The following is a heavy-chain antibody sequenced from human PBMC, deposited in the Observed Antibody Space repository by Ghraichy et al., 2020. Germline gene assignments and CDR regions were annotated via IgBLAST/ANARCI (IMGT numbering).Heavy chain of an antibody. V-gene: IGHV4/OR15-8*02. CDR1: GGSVTRNNW. D-gene: IGHD3-16*01. Sequence: SETLSLTCDVSGGSVTRNNWWTWVRQAPGKGLEWIGEAHESGDTNYKASLKSRVTISIDRAKNFFSLKVTSLTAADTAVYYCARGGPKWRGTGGCGLDSWGPGSTVIVSS. CDR2: AHESGDT. CDR3: ARGGPKWRGTGGCGLDS. J-gene: IGHJ6*02.